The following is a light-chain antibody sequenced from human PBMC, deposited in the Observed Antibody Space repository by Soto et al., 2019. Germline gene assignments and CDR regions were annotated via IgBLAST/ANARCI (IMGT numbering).Light chain of an antibody. Sequence: DIQMTQSPSTLSASVGDRVTITCRASQSISSWLAWYQQKPGKAPKLLIYDASSLESGVPSRFSGSGSGTEFTLTISSLQPDDFATYYCQQYNSDFGQGTKVDIK. CDR3: QQYNSD. J-gene: IGKJ1*01. CDR2: DAS. V-gene: IGKV1-5*01. CDR1: QSISSW.